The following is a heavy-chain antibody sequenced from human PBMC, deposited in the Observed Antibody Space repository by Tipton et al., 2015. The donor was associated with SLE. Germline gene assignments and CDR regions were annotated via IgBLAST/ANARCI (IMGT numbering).Heavy chain of an antibody. V-gene: IGHV4-59*12. D-gene: IGHD6-6*01. J-gene: IGHJ4*02. CDR1: GGSISSYY. Sequence: TLSLTCTVSGGSISSYYWSWIRQPPGKGLEWIGEIYHSGSTNYNPSLKSRVTISVDKSKNQFSLKLSSVTAADTAVYYCARDRGGSSPVWGQGTLVTVSS. CDR3: ARDRGGSSPV. CDR2: IYHSGST.